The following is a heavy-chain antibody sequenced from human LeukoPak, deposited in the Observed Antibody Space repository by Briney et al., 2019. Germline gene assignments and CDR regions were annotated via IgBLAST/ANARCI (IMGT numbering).Heavy chain of an antibody. J-gene: IGHJ4*02. D-gene: IGHD3-10*01. CDR3: ARGVLWFGELFTIPDY. CDR2: MSGSGIST. V-gene: IGHV3-23*01. Sequence: GGSLRLSCAASGFTFSSYAMSWVRQAPGKGLEWVSTMSGSGISTYYADSVKGRFTISRDNSKNTLYLQMNSLRAEDTAVYYCARGVLWFGELFTIPDYWGQGTLVTVSS. CDR1: GFTFSSYA.